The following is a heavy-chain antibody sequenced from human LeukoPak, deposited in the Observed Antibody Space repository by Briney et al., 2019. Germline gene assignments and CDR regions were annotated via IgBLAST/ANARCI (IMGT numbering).Heavy chain of an antibody. D-gene: IGHD2-2*01. CDR3: AKVSEYLRRYYYYGMDV. CDR2: ISYDGSNK. CDR1: GFTFSSYA. V-gene: IGHV3-30*18. J-gene: IGHJ6*02. Sequence: GSLRLSCAASGFTFSSYAMGWVRQAPGKGLEWVAVISYDGSNKYYADSVKGRFTISRDNSKNTLYPQMNSLRAEDTAVYYCAKVSEYLRRYYYYGMDVWGQGTTVTVSS.